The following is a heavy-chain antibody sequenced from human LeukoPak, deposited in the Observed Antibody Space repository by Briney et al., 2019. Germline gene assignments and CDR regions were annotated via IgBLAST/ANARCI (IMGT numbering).Heavy chain of an antibody. CDR2: IYYSGST. V-gene: IGHV4-59*01. CDR3: ARVTPEPYYYDSSGYYYHFDY. D-gene: IGHD3-22*01. J-gene: IGHJ4*02. CDR1: GGSISSYY. Sequence: SETLSLTCTVSGGSISSYYWSWIRQPPGKGLEWIGYIYYSGSTNYNPSLKSRVTISVDTSKNQFSLKLSSVTAADTAVYYCARVTPEPYYYDSSGYYYHFDYWGRGTLVTVSS.